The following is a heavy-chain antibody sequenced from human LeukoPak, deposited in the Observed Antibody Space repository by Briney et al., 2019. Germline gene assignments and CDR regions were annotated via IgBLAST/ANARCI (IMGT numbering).Heavy chain of an antibody. CDR1: GGSISSYY. CDR2: VYYTGTT. CDR3: ARGWSLDY. Sequence: SETLSLTCTVSGGSISSYYWSWIRQPPGKGLDWIGYVYYTGTTKYNPSLKSRVTISVDTSKNLFSLKVSSVTDVDTAVYYCARGWSLDYWGQGTLVTVPS. D-gene: IGHD3-3*01. V-gene: IGHV4-59*08. J-gene: IGHJ4*02.